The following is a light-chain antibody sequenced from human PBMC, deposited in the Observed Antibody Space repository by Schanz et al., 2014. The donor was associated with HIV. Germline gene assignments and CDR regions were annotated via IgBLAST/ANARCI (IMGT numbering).Light chain of an antibody. CDR3: QHYGT. CDR2: GAS. J-gene: IGKJ2*01. Sequence: EIVMTQSPGTLSVSPGERATLSCRASQTVSNNLAWYQQKPGQAPRLLIYGASTRVTGIPARFSGSGSGTEFTLTISSLQSEDFAVYYCQHYGTFGQGTKLEIK. V-gene: IGKV3-15*01. CDR1: QTVSNN.